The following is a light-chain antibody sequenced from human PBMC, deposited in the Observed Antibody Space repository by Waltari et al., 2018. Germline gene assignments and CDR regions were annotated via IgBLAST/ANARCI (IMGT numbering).Light chain of an antibody. V-gene: IGKV1-39*01. Sequence: DIQLTQSPSSLSASVAARVTITCRATAVISNYLNWYEQKPGKAPILLIYGATNVQSGVPSRFTGSGSGRDFTLSISSLQPEDFATYFCQQSYNVPLSFGGGTKVEI. CDR2: GAT. CDR3: QQSYNVPLS. CDR1: AVISNY. J-gene: IGKJ4*01.